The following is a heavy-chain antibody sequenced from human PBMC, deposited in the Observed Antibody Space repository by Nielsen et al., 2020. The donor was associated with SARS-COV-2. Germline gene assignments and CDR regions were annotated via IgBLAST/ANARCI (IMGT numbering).Heavy chain of an antibody. CDR2: INPSGGST. D-gene: IGHD4-17*01. CDR3: ARDSLHTTGSFDL. J-gene: IGHJ2*01. CDR1: GYTFSSYH. V-gene: IGHV1-46*01. Sequence: ASVKVSCKASGYTFSSYHMHWVRQAPGQGLEWMGIINPSGGSTSYAQKFQGRVTMTRDTSTSTVYMELSSLRSEDTAVYYCARDSLHTTGSFDLWGRGTLVTVSS.